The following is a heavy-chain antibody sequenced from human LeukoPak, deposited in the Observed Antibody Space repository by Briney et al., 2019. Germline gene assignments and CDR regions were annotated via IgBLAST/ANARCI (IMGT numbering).Heavy chain of an antibody. CDR3: AKGGGYEAQYYYYYLDV. D-gene: IGHD5-12*01. V-gene: IGHV3-48*01. Sequence: GGSLRLSCAASGFTFSSYSMNWVRQAPGKGLEWVSYISSFSGTIYYADSVKGRFTISRDNAKNSLYLQMKSLRAEDTAVYYCAKGGGYEAQYYYYYLDVWGKGTTVTISS. CDR1: GFTFSSYS. J-gene: IGHJ6*03. CDR2: ISSFSGTI.